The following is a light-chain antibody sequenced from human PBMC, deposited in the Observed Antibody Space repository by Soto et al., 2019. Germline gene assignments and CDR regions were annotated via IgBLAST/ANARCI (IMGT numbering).Light chain of an antibody. V-gene: IGKV3D-11*03. Sequence: EIVLPQSRATVSSLPGESVTLSWRASQYINTRLAWYQHRPGQAHRLLIYQTSLRAAGIPARFSASGSGTDFTLTISDVQPEDFAVYYCQQYDSSPITVGQGTRLEIK. CDR3: QQYDSSPIT. J-gene: IGKJ5*01. CDR2: QTS. CDR1: QYINTR.